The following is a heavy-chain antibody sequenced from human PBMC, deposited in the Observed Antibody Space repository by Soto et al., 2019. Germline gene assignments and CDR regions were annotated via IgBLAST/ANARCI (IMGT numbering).Heavy chain of an antibody. J-gene: IGHJ4*02. CDR3: ARAGDYSNVNFDY. V-gene: IGHV4-59*01. Sequence: PSETLSLTCTVSGGSISSYYWSWIRQPPGKGLEWIGYIYYSGSTNYNPSLKSRVTISVDTSKNQFSLKLSSVTAADMAVYYCARAGDYSNVNFDYWGQGTLVTVSS. CDR1: GGSISSYY. D-gene: IGHD4-4*01. CDR2: IYYSGST.